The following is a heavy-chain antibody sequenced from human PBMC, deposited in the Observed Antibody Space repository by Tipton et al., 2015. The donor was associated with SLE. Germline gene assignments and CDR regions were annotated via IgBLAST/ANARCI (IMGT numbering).Heavy chain of an antibody. J-gene: IGHJ4*02. V-gene: IGHV3-15*01. CDR2: IKSKADGGTI. CDR1: GFTFTNAW. CDR3: IPRGYSGY. Sequence: SLRLFCTVSGFTFTNAWMSWVRQAPGKGLEWVGRIKSKADGGTIDYVAPVKGRFTMSRDDSKSTLYLQMNSLKTEDTAVYYCIPRGYSGYWGQGTLVTVSS. D-gene: IGHD5-12*01.